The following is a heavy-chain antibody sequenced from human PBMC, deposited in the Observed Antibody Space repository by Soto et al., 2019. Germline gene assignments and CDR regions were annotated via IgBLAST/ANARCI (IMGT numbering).Heavy chain of an antibody. V-gene: IGHV1-46*01. CDR1: GDTFTTNY. CDR3: ARVHGLSYYAMDV. J-gene: IGHJ6*02. CDR2: VNPSSGGT. Sequence: GASVKVSCKASGDTFTTNYIHWVRQAPGQGLEWLGVVNPSSGGTNYAQKFQGRVIMTRDTSTNTVYMELSSLRSEDTALYYCARVHGLSYYAMDVWGQGTTVTVSS.